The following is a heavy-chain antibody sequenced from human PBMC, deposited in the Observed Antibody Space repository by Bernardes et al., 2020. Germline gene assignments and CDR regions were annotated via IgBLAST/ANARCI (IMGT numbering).Heavy chain of an antibody. D-gene: IGHD6-19*01. J-gene: IGHJ5*02. CDR1: GGSFSGYY. CDR2: INHSGST. V-gene: IGHV4-34*01. CDR3: ARGQGIAVAGGRGCWFDP. Sequence: SEPLSLTCAGYGGSFSGYYWSWLRQPPGKGLEWIGEINHSGSTNYNPSLKSRVTISVDTSKNQFSLKLSSVTAADTAVYYCARGQGIAVAGGRGCWFDPWGQGTLVTVSS.